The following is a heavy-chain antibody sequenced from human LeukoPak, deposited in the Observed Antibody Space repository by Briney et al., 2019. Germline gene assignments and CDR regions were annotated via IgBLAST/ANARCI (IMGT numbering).Heavy chain of an antibody. CDR3: ARGASPRACYDFWSGYYRKTYNWFDP. CDR2: MNPNSGNT. V-gene: IGHV1-8*01. D-gene: IGHD3-3*01. J-gene: IGHJ5*02. Sequence: RASVKVSCKASGYTFTSYDINWVRQATGQGLEWMGWMNPNSGNTGYAQKFQGRVTMTRNTSISTAYMELSSLRSEDTAVYYCARGASPRACYDFWSGYYRKTYNWFDPWGQGTLVTVSS. CDR1: GYTFTSYD.